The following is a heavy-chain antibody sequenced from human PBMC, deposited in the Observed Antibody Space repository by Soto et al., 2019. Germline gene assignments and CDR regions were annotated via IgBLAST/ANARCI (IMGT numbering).Heavy chain of an antibody. CDR1: GFTFDDYA. D-gene: IGHD6-13*01. CDR3: VKDESTNWYRGHVRN. CDR2: INWNSGSI. Sequence: EVQLVESGGGLVQPGRSLRLSCAASGFTFDDYAMHWVRQVPGKGLEWVSGINWNSGSIGYAGSVKGRFAISRDNAKNPPHLQMKSLRAEDTAFYYWVKDESTNWYRGHVRNWGQGTVVTVSS. V-gene: IGHV3-9*01. J-gene: IGHJ1*01.